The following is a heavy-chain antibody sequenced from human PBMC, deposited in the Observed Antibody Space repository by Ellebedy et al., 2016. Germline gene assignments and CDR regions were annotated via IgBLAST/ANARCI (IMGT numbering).Heavy chain of an antibody. CDR2: IYSGGST. J-gene: IGHJ4*02. CDR1: GFTFSSYA. Sequence: GESLKISCAASGFTFSSYAMSWVRQAPGKGLEWVSVIYSGGSTYYADSVKGRFTISRDNAKNSLYLQMNSLRAEDTAVYYCARDQPVIAAAGTGGFDYWGQGTLVTVSS. CDR3: ARDQPVIAAAGTGGFDY. D-gene: IGHD6-13*01. V-gene: IGHV3-66*01.